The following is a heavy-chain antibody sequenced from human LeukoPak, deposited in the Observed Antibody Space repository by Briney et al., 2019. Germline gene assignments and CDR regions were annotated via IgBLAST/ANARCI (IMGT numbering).Heavy chain of an antibody. CDR1: GGSFSDYY. V-gene: IGHV4-34*01. J-gene: IGHJ4*02. CDR2: INHSGST. Sequence: SETLSLTCAVYGGSFSDYYWSWIRQPPGKGLEWIGEINHSGSTNYNPSLKSRVTISVDTSKNQFSLKLYSVTAADMAVYYCARDRRLGDSRYDYWGQGTLVTVSS. CDR3: ARDRRLGDSRYDY. D-gene: IGHD3-22*01.